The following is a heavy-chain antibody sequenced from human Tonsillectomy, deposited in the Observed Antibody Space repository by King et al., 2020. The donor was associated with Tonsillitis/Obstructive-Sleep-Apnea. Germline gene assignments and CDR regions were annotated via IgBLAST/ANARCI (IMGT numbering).Heavy chain of an antibody. Sequence: VQLVQSGAEVKKSGESLMISCKGSGYSFTSYWIGWVRQMPGKGLEWMGIIHPGDSDTRYSPSFQGQVSISADKSISTAYLQWSSLKASDTAMYYCARQKGDCSTTNCYYYYYYMDVWGKGTTVTVSS. CDR1: GYSFTSYW. D-gene: IGHD2-2*01. CDR2: IHPGDSDT. CDR3: ARQKGDCSTTNCYYYYYYMDV. J-gene: IGHJ6*03. V-gene: IGHV5-51*01.